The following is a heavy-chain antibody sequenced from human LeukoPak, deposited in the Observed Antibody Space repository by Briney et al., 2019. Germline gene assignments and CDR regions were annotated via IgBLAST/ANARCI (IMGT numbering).Heavy chain of an antibody. CDR3: ARRVQKLVATSWFDP. J-gene: IGHJ5*02. CDR1: GYTFDDEY. D-gene: IGHD5-12*01. Sequence: EASVKVSCKASGYTFDDEYIHWVRQAPGLGLEWMGWINPKNGDTNYAQRFQGRVTMTRDTSISTAHMELRRLRSDDSAVYYCARRVQKLVATSWFDPWGQGTLVTVSS. CDR2: INPKNGDT. V-gene: IGHV1-2*02.